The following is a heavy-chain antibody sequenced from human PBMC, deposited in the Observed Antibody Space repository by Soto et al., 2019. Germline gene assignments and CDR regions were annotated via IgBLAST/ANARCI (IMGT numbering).Heavy chain of an antibody. CDR3: AKPTYYYDSSGLNYVDY. CDR1: GFTFSSYA. CDR2: ISGSGGST. D-gene: IGHD3-22*01. V-gene: IGHV3-23*01. J-gene: IGHJ4*02. Sequence: GGSLRLSCAASGFTFSSYAMSWVRQAPGKGLEWVSAISGSGGSTYYADSVKGRFTISRDNSKNTLYLQMNSLRAEDTAVYYCAKPTYYYDSSGLNYVDYWGQGTLVTVSS.